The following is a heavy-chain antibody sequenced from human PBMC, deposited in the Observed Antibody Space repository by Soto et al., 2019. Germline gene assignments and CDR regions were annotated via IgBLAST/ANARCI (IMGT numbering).Heavy chain of an antibody. CDR3: AKDSHDDSSGYNAGYYYYGMDV. D-gene: IGHD3-22*01. Sequence: EVQLVESGGGLVQPGRSLRLSCAASGFTFDDYAMHWVRQAPGKGLEWVSGISWDSGSIGYADSVKGRFTISRDNVKNSLYLQINSLKGEDTALYYCAKDSHDDSSGYNAGYYYYGMDVWGQGTTVTVSS. J-gene: IGHJ6*02. CDR2: ISWDSGSI. CDR1: GFTFDDYA. V-gene: IGHV3-9*01.